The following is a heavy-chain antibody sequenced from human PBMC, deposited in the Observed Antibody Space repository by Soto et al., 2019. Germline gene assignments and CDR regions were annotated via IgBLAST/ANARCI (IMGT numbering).Heavy chain of an antibody. CDR1: GYTFTSYY. V-gene: IGHV1-46*01. J-gene: IGHJ3*02. Sequence: AASVKVSCKASGYTFTSYYMHWVRQAPGQGLEWMGIINPSGGSTSYAQKFQGRVTMTRDTSTSTVYMELSSLRSEDTAVYYCARGCVVVVPSDAFDIWGQGTMVTVSS. CDR2: INPSGGST. CDR3: ARGCVVVVPSDAFDI. D-gene: IGHD3-22*01.